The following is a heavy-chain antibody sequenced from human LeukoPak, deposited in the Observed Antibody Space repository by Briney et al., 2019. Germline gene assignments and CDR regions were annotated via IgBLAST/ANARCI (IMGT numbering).Heavy chain of an antibody. Sequence: PSETLSLTCDVYGGSFSGYYWSWIRQPPGKGLEWIGYIYYSGSTNYNPSLKSRVTISVDTSKNQFSLKLSSVTAADTAVYYCARGEVAGTADCWGQGTLVTVSS. V-gene: IGHV4-59*08. CDR1: GGSFSGYY. CDR3: ARGEVAGTADC. J-gene: IGHJ4*02. D-gene: IGHD6-19*01. CDR2: IYYSGST.